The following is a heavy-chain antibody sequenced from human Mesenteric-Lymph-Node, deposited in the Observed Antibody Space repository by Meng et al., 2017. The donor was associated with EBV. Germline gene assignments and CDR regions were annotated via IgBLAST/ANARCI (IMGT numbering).Heavy chain of an antibody. CDR1: GFTCSSYG. Sequence: QVQLVESGGGVVQPGRYLRRSCAVSGFTCSSYGMHWVRQAPGKGLEWVAVISYDGSNKYYADSVKGRFTISRDNSKNTLYLQMNSLRAEDTAVYYCAKDRGYIDYWGQGTLVTVSS. CDR2: ISYDGSNK. D-gene: IGHD5-24*01. J-gene: IGHJ4*02. V-gene: IGHV3-30*18. CDR3: AKDRGYIDY.